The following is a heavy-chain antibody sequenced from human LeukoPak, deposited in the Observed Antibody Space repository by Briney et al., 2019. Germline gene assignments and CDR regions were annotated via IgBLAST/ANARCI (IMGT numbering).Heavy chain of an antibody. D-gene: IGHD6-6*01. J-gene: IGHJ4*02. Sequence: PGRSLRLSCAASGFTFSSYGMHWVRQAPGKGLEWVAVIWYDGSNKYYADSVKDRFTISRDNSKNTLYLQMNSLRAEDTAVYYCARDSGIAAPSDYWGQGTLVTVSS. CDR2: IWYDGSNK. V-gene: IGHV3-33*01. CDR1: GFTFSSYG. CDR3: ARDSGIAAPSDY.